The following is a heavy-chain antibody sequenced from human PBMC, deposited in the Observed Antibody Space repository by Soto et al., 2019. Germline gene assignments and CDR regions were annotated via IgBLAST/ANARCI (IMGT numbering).Heavy chain of an antibody. Sequence: ASVKVSCKASGYSFTSLDINWVRQTAGQGLEWMGWMQPSTGRTGYAQKFQGRVTMTRDTSINTAYMELTTLTSDDTAFYYCARGVSAGDDYWGQGTLVTVSS. CDR3: ARGVSAGDDY. J-gene: IGHJ4*02. CDR2: MQPSTGRT. CDR1: GYSFTSLD. D-gene: IGHD1-26*01. V-gene: IGHV1-8*01.